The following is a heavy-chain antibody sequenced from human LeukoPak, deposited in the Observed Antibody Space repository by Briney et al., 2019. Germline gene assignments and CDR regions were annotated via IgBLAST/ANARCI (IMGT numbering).Heavy chain of an antibody. J-gene: IGHJ4*02. CDR1: GGSISSGGYY. D-gene: IGHD6-25*01. V-gene: IGHV4-30-2*01. CDR2: IYHSGST. CDR3: ARDPLSEGSIDY. Sequence: SQTLSLTCTVSGGSISSGGYYWSWIRQPPGKGLEWIGYIYHSGSTYYNPSLKSRVTISVDRSKNQFSLKLSSVTAADTAVYYCARDPLSEGSIDYWGQGTPVTVSS.